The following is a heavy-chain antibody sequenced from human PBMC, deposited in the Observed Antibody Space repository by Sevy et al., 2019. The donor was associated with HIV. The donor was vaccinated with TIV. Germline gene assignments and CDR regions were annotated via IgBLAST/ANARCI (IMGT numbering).Heavy chain of an antibody. CDR3: AKDGGVNWDQYYFDS. D-gene: IGHD2-8*02. CDR1: GFRFSSYG. J-gene: IGHJ4*02. CDR2: ISGTGAST. Sequence: GGSLRLSCSASGFRFSSYGMTWVRQAPGKGLEWVSSISGTGASTDYADSVKGRLTISRDNSRNTLFLQMNTLRAEDTAVYYCAKDGGVNWDQYYFDSWGQGTLVTVSS. V-gene: IGHV3-23*01.